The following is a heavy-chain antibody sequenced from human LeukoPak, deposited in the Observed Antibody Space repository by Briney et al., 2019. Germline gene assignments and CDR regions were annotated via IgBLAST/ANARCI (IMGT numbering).Heavy chain of an antibody. J-gene: IGHJ4*02. D-gene: IGHD4-17*01. Sequence: ASVKVSCKASGYTFSDYFMHWVRQAPGQGLEWMGWISPEGGDTHYAQRFQGRVTMTRDTSISAAYMELTSLNSDDTAVYSCARNYGHNSKYFDFWGQGTLVTVSS. CDR1: GYTFSDYF. CDR3: ARNYGHNSKYFDF. V-gene: IGHV1-2*02. CDR2: ISPEGGDT.